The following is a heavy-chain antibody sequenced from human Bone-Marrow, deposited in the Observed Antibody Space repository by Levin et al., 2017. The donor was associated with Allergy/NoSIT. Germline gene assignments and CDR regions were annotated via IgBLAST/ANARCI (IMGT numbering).Heavy chain of an antibody. Sequence: PAGGSLRLSCAASGFTFSGSAMHWVRQASGKGLEWVGRIRTKANSYATAYVASVKGRFTISRDDSKNTAYPQMNSLKTEDTAVYYCTFPSVAGTAYFDYWGQGTLVTVSS. CDR2: IRTKANSYAT. CDR1: GFTFSGSA. V-gene: IGHV3-73*01. J-gene: IGHJ4*02. D-gene: IGHD6-19*01. CDR3: TFPSVAGTAYFDY.